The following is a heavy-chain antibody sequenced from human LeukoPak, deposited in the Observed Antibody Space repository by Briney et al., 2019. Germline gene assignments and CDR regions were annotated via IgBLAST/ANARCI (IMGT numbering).Heavy chain of an antibody. CDR3: ARQVVPYCSSASCYNGWFDP. J-gene: IGHJ5*02. CDR1: GGSISSSSYY. CDR2: IYYSGST. Sequence: SETLSLTCTVSGGSISSSSYYWGWIRQPPGKGLEWTGSIYYSGSTYYNPSLKSRVTISVDTSRNQFSLKLSSVTAADTAVYYCARQVVPYCSSASCYNGWFDPWGQGTLVTVSS. D-gene: IGHD2-2*02. V-gene: IGHV4-39*01.